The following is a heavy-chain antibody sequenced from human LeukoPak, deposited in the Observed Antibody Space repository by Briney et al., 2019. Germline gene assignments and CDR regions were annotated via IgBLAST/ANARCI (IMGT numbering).Heavy chain of an antibody. Sequence: AAVKVSCKASGGTFSSYAISWVRQAPGQGLEWMGGIIPIFGTANYAQKFQGRVTITADKSTSTAYMELSSQSSEDTAVYYCARDLKLPGISSSWHDDAFDIWGQGTMVTVSS. CDR1: GGTFSSYA. CDR3: ARDLKLPGISSSWHDDAFDI. D-gene: IGHD6-13*01. CDR2: IIPIFGTA. V-gene: IGHV1-69*06. J-gene: IGHJ3*02.